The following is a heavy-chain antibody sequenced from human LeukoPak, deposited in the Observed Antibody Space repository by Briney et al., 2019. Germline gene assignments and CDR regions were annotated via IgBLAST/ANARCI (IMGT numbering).Heavy chain of an antibody. CDR2: ISGSGGST. V-gene: IGHV3-23*01. D-gene: IGHD3-16*01. CDR3: ARDMITFGGVIRRAFDI. CDR1: GFTFSSYA. Sequence: GGSLRLSCAASGFTFSSYAMSWVRQAPGKGLEWVSAISGSGGSTYYADSVKGRFTISRDNSKNTLYLQMNSLRAEDTAVYYCARDMITFGGVIRRAFDIWGQGTMVTVSS. J-gene: IGHJ3*02.